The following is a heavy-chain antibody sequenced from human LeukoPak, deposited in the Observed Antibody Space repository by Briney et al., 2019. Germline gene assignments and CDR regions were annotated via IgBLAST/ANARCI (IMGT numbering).Heavy chain of an antibody. J-gene: IGHJ6*02. CDR2: IYYSGST. CDR1: GGSFSDYY. CDR3: ARGYYYGMDV. Sequence: KPSETLSLTCAVYGGSFSDYYWSWIRQPPGKGLEWIGYIYYSGSTNYNPSLKSRVTISVDTSKNQFSLKLSSVTAADTAVYYCARGYYYGMDVWGQGTTVTVSS. V-gene: IGHV4-59*08.